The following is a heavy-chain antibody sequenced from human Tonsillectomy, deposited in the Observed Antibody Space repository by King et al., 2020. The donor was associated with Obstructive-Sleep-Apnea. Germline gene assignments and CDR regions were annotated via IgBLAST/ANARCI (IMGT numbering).Heavy chain of an antibody. CDR2: MYTSGST. CDR3: ARGTAIVGATSRAFDI. V-gene: IGHV4-4*07. D-gene: IGHD1-26*01. Sequence: QLQESGPGLVKPSETLSLTCTVSCSSIRSYCWIWIRQSSGKGLEWIGRMYTSGSTYYNPSLQSRVTMSGDTSKNQFPLKLNAVTAADTAVYYCARGTAIVGATSRAFDIWGQGTKVTVSS. CDR1: CSSIRSYC. J-gene: IGHJ3*02.